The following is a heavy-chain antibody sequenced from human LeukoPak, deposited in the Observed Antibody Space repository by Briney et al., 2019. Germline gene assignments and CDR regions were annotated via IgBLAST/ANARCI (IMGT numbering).Heavy chain of an antibody. V-gene: IGHV4-34*01. Sequence: QSSETLSLTCAVYGGSFSGYYWSWIRQPPGKGLEWIGEINHSGSTNYNPSLKSRVTISVDTSKNQFSLKLSSVTAADTAVYYCARAITGYSSGHWFDPWGQGTLVTVSS. CDR3: ARAITGYSSGHWFDP. D-gene: IGHD6-19*01. J-gene: IGHJ5*02. CDR1: GGSFSGYY. CDR2: INHSGST.